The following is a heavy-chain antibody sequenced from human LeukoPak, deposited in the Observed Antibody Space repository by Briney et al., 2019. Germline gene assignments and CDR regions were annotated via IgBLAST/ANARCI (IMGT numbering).Heavy chain of an antibody. CDR1: GFTVSGNY. Sequence: GGSLRLSCAASGFTVSGNYMSWVRQAPGKGLEWVSLLYSGGSTYYADSVKGRFSISRDNSKNTLYLQMNRLRAEDTAVYYCASRDKGYYYGMDVWGQGTTVTVSS. CDR3: ASRDKGYYYGMDV. CDR2: LYSGGST. D-gene: IGHD5-24*01. J-gene: IGHJ6*02. V-gene: IGHV3-66*01.